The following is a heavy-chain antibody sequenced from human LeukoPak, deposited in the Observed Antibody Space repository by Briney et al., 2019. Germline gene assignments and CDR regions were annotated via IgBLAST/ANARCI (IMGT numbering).Heavy chain of an antibody. V-gene: IGHV4-61*02. Sequence: SQTLSLTCTVSGASISSDSYYWSWIRQPAGKGLEWIGRIYSSGNTNYNPALMSRVTISLDTSKNQLSLSLSSVTAADTAVNYCARDMTGSGWNDAFDIWGQGTMVTVSS. D-gene: IGHD6-19*01. CDR3: ARDMTGSGWNDAFDI. CDR1: GASISSDSYY. J-gene: IGHJ3*02. CDR2: IYSSGNT.